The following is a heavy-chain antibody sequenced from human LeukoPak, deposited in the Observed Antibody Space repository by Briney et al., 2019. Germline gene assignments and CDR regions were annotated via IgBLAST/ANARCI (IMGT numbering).Heavy chain of an antibody. CDR2: IHNSGTT. V-gene: IGHV4-34*01. CDR3: ARRYYYNLGSFPFDF. J-gene: IGHJ4*02. CDR1: GGPFSGYF. D-gene: IGHD3-10*01. Sequence: SETLSLTCAVSGGPFSGYFWSWIRQSSGKGLEWIGEIHNSGTTNYNPSLNGRVTISEDTSKNQFYLNLSSVTAAATAVYYCARRYYYNLGSFPFDFWGQGTLVTVSS.